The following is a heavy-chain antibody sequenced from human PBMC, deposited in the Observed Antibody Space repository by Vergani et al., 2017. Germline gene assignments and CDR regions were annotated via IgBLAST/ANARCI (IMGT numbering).Heavy chain of an antibody. CDR3: TRPPPYVS. D-gene: IGHD3-10*02. Sequence: VQLVESGGGVVQPGRSLRLSCAASGFTFSSYGMHWVRQASGKGLEWVGRIRSKANSYATAYAASVKGRFTISRDDSKNTAYLQMNSLKTEDTAVYYCTRPPPYVSWGQGTLVTVSS. CDR2: IRSKANSYAT. J-gene: IGHJ4*02. CDR1: GFTFSSYG. V-gene: IGHV3-73*01.